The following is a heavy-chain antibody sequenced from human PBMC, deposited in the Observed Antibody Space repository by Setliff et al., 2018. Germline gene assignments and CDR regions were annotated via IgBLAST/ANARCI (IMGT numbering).Heavy chain of an antibody. CDR3: ARVYYGYYYYYMDV. CDR1: GGSFSGYY. D-gene: IGHD3-10*01. V-gene: IGHV4-34*01. CDR2: INHSGST. Sequence: TSETLSLTCAVYGGSFSGYYWSWIRQPPGKGLEWIGEINHSGSTNYNPSLKSRVTISVDTSKNQFSLKLSSVTAADTAVYYCARVYYGYYYYYMDVWGKGTTVTVSS. J-gene: IGHJ6*03.